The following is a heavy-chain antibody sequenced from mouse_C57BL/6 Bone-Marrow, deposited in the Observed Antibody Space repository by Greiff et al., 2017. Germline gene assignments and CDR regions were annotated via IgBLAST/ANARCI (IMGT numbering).Heavy chain of an antibody. V-gene: IGHV1-69*01. CDR1: GYTFTSYW. D-gene: IGHD1-1*01. Sequence: QVQLQQPGAELVMPGASVKLSCKASGYTFTSYWMHWVKQRPGQGLEWIGEIDPSDSYTNYNQKFKGKSTLTVDKSSSTAYMQLSSLTSEVSAVYYWARRYYGSSWAMDYWGQGTSVTVSA. CDR2: IDPSDSYT. J-gene: IGHJ4*01. CDR3: ARRYYGSSWAMDY.